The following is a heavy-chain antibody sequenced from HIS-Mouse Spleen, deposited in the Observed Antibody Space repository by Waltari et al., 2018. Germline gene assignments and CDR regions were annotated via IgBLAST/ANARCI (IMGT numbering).Heavy chain of an antibody. CDR2: IYTSGST. CDR3: ARDFHDFWSGYYGGDKKHDAFDI. CDR1: GGSISSYS. J-gene: IGHJ3*02. D-gene: IGHD3-3*01. Sequence: QVQLQESGPGLVKPSETLSLTCTVSGGSISSYSLSWIRQPAGKGRVWFGRIYTSGSTNYNPSLKSRVTMSVDTSKNQFSLKLSSVTAADTAVYYCARDFHDFWSGYYGGDKKHDAFDIWGQGTMVTVSS. V-gene: IGHV4-4*07.